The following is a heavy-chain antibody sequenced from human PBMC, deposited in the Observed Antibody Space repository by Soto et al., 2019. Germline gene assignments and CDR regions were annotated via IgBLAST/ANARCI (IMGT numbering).Heavy chain of an antibody. CDR3: ARAVYCTTAHCGNDFQYYNIDV. Sequence: SETLSLTCFASGDSFNNSYWRSGVRQPPGKGLGGFGEIYNTGGRSYMPSLRGRITLSVDTSKNQFSLKLTSVTAADTAVYYCARAVYCTTAHCGNDFQYYNIDVWGQGTVVTVYS. J-gene: IGHJ6*02. CDR2: IYNTGGR. CDR1: GDSFNNSYW. D-gene: IGHD2-8*01. V-gene: IGHV4-4*02.